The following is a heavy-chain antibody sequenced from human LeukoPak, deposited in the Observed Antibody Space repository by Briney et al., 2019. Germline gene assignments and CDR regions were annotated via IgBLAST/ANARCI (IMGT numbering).Heavy chain of an antibody. D-gene: IGHD3-22*01. J-gene: IGHJ3*02. CDR1: GGSISSYY. CDR2: IYTSGST. Sequence: SETLSLTCTVSGGSISSYYWSWIRQPAGKGLEWIGRIYTSGSTNYNPSLKSRVTMSVDTSKNQFSLKLSSVTAADTAVYYRARGYDRSGAFDIWGQGTMVTVSS. V-gene: IGHV4-4*07. CDR3: ARGYDRSGAFDI.